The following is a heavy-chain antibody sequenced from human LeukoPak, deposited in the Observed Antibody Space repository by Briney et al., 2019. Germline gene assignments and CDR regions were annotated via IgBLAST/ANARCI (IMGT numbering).Heavy chain of an antibody. CDR3: AREMATIRGRTYNWFDP. D-gene: IGHD5-24*01. V-gene: IGHV1-46*01. CDR2: ISPSGGST. CDR1: GYTFTSYY. Sequence: GASVKVSCKASGYTFTSYYMHWVRQAPGQGLEWMGIISPSGGSTSYAQKFQGRVTMTRDMSTSTVYMELSSLRSEDTAVYYCAREMATIRGRTYNWFDPWGQGTLVTVSS. J-gene: IGHJ5*02.